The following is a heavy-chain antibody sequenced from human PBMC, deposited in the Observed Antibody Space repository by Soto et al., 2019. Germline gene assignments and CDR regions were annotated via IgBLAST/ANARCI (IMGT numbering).Heavy chain of an antibody. Sequence: SETLSLTCTVSGGSISSSSYYWGWIRQPPGKGLEWIGSIYYSGSTYYNPSLKSRVTISVDTSKNQFSLKLSSVTAADTAVYYCARLVGAMGYYYYGMDVWGQGTTVTVSS. CDR2: IYYSGST. CDR3: ARLVGAMGYYYYGMDV. CDR1: GGSISSSSYY. D-gene: IGHD1-26*01. V-gene: IGHV4-39*01. J-gene: IGHJ6*02.